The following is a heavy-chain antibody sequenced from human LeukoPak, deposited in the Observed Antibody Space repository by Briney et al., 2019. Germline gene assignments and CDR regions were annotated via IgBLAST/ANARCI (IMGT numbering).Heavy chain of an antibody. V-gene: IGHV3-74*01. J-gene: IGHJ2*01. Sequence: GGSLRLSCAASGFTFSSYGMHWVRQAPGKGLVWVSRINSDGSTTSYADSVKGRFTISRDNAKNMVYLQMDSLRAEDTAVYYCAREGTESSGYYYVYFDLWGRGTLVTVSS. CDR3: AREGTESSGYYYVYFDL. D-gene: IGHD3-22*01. CDR1: GFTFSSYG. CDR2: INSDGSTT.